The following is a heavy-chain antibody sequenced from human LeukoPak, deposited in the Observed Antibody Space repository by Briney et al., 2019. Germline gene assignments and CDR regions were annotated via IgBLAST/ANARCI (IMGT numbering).Heavy chain of an antibody. V-gene: IGHV3-23*01. D-gene: IGHD2-2*01. J-gene: IGHJ4*02. CDR3: AKVRGVYCSSPACYYYDS. CDR2: VSPSGGRT. CDR1: GFTVSSYA. Sequence: SGGSLRLSCGASGFTVSSYAMSWVRQTPGRGLEWVAGVSPSGGRTLYADSVEGHFTISRDNSNDTVYLQLSSLRAEDSALYYCAKVRGVYCSSPACYYYDSWGQGTPVTVSS.